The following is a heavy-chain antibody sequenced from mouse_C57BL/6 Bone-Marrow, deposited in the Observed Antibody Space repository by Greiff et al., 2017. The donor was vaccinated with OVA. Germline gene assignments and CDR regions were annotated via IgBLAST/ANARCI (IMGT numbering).Heavy chain of an antibody. CDR1: GFNIKDDY. Sequence: EVQLQQSGAELVRPGASVKLSCTASGFNIKDDYMHWVKQRPEQGLEWIGWIDPENGDTEYASKFQGKATIPAATSSNTAYLQLSSLTSEDTAVYYCTTGFDYWGQGTTLTVAS. CDR2: IDPENGDT. V-gene: IGHV14-4*01. J-gene: IGHJ2*01. CDR3: TTGFDY.